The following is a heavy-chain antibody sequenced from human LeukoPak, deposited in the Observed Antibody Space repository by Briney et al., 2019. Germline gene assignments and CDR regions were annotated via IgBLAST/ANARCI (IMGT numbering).Heavy chain of an antibody. CDR1: GGSFSGYY. J-gene: IGHJ4*02. D-gene: IGHD1-26*01. CDR2: INHSGST. Sequence: SETLSLTCAVYGGSFSGYYWSGIRQPPGKGLEWIGEINHSGSTNYNPSLKSRVTISVDTSKNQFSLKLSSVTAADTAVYYCARAISIVGATTLHNFDYWGQGTLVTVSS. V-gene: IGHV4-34*01. CDR3: ARAISIVGATTLHNFDY.